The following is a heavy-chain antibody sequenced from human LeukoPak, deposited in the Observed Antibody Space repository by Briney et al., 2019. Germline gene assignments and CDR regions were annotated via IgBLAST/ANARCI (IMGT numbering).Heavy chain of an antibody. CDR2: IRSAVETT. CDR3: AKHFCTGLDCSLFDS. CDR1: GFTMSHYG. J-gene: IGHJ4*02. Sequence: GGSLRLSCAASGFTMSHYGVSWVRQAPGKGLEWISGIRSAVETTHYADSVKGRFIISRDNSKNALSLQLNSLRPEDTALYYCAKHFCTGLDCSLFDSWGQGTLVAVSS. V-gene: IGHV3-23*01. D-gene: IGHD3/OR15-3a*01.